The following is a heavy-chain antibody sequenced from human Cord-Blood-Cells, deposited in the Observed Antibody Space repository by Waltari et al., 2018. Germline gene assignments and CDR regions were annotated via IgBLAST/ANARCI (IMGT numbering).Heavy chain of an antibody. CDR2: IIPILGIA. CDR1: GGTFSSYT. D-gene: IGHD4-17*01. CDR3: ARVNGDYDCFDP. V-gene: IGHV1-69*02. Sequence: QVQLVQSGAEVKKPGSSVKVSCKASGGTFSSYTLSWVRQAPGQGLEWMGSIIPILGIANITQKFQGRITITADKSTSTAYMELSSMRSEGTAVYYCARVNGDYDCFDPWGQGTLVTVSS. J-gene: IGHJ5*02.